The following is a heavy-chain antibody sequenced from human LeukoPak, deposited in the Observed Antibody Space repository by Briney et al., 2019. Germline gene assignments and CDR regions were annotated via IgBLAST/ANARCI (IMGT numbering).Heavy chain of an antibody. CDR1: GFTFSSYS. Sequence: PRGSLRLSCAASGFTFSSYSMNWVRQAPGKGLEWVSSISSSSSYIYYADSVKGRFTISRDNAKNSLYLQMNSLRAEDTAVYYCASCYGDYDSFDYWGQGTLVTVSS. J-gene: IGHJ4*02. CDR2: ISSSSSYI. CDR3: ASCYGDYDSFDY. D-gene: IGHD4-17*01. V-gene: IGHV3-21*01.